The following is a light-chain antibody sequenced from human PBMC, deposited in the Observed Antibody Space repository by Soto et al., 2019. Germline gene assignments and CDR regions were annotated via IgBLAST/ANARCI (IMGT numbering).Light chain of an antibody. Sequence: EIQMTQSPSTLSASIGDRVTITCRASEYVSSWLALYQQKPGKAPKLLIYRASSLESGVPPRFSGSGSGTEFTLTINSLQPDDFATYYCQQNNTYSCTFGEGTKL. CDR1: EYVSSW. V-gene: IGKV1-5*03. CDR3: QQNNTYSCT. CDR2: RAS. J-gene: IGKJ2*02.